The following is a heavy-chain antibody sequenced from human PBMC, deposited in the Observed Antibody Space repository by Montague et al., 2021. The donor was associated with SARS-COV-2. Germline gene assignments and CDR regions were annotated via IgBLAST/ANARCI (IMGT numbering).Heavy chain of an antibody. D-gene: IGHD6-19*01. CDR3: ARGSGWMGNAFDI. CDR1: GGSISSYY. J-gene: IGHJ3*02. V-gene: IGHV4-59*01. CDR2: IYYSGST. Sequence: SETLSLICTVSGGSISSYYWSWIRQPPGKGLEWIGYIYYSGSTNYNPSLKSRVTISVDTSKNQFSLKLSPVTAADTAVYYCARGSGWMGNAFDIWGQGTMVTVSS.